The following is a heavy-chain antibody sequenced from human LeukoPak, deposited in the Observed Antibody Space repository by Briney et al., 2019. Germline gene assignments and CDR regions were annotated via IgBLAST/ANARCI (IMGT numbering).Heavy chain of an antibody. CDR1: GYTFTTYY. Sequence: ASVRVSCKASGYTFTTYYMHWVRQAPGQGLEWMGWINPNSGGTNYSQKFQGRVTMARDTSISTAYMELSRLRSDDTAVYYCARSGYSSGFHWNWGQGTLVTVSS. J-gene: IGHJ4*02. CDR3: ARSGYSSGFHWN. D-gene: IGHD6-19*01. V-gene: IGHV1-2*02. CDR2: INPNSGGT.